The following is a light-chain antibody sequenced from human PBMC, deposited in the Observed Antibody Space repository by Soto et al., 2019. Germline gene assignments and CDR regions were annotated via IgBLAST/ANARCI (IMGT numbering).Light chain of an antibody. V-gene: IGKV3-15*01. CDR2: GAS. J-gene: IGKJ1*01. Sequence: EVVMTQSPATLSVSPGDRATLSCRASQSVSNNLAWYQQKPGQAPRLLIYGASTRATGIPARFSGSGSGTEFTLTISSLQSEDFAVYYCQQYNNWPPWKFGQGTKVEIK. CDR1: QSVSNN. CDR3: QQYNNWPPWK.